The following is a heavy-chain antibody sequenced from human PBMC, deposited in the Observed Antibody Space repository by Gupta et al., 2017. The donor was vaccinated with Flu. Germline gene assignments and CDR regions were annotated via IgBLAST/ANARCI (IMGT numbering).Heavy chain of an antibody. D-gene: IGHD4-17*01. CDR2: IRSKANNYAT. V-gene: IGHV3-73*02. CDR3: LTAVTTWRY. Sequence: EVQLVESGGGLVQPGGSLTVSCVASGLSFSVSAMHWVRQAPGKGLGWVGLIRSKANNYATAYAASVKGRFTISRDDSKNTAYLQMNSLKIEDTAVYDCLTAVTTWRYWGQGTLVTVSS. J-gene: IGHJ4*02. CDR1: GLSFSVSA.